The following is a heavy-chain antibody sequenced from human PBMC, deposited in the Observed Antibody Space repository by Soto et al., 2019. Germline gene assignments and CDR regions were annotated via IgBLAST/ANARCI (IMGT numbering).Heavy chain of an antibody. J-gene: IGHJ6*02. CDR1: GFSLSTGGVG. CDR3: AHSRCGGDCLQSYSSHYYYGMDV. CDR2: IYWDDDK. Sequence: QITLKESGPSLVKPTQTLTLTCTFSGFSLSTGGVGVGWIRQPPGKALEWLALIYWDDDKRYSPSLRSRLTVTKEPSKNQVVLTMTNMDPVDTATYYCAHSRCGGDCLQSYSSHYYYGMDVWGQGTTVTVSS. V-gene: IGHV2-5*02. D-gene: IGHD2-21*02.